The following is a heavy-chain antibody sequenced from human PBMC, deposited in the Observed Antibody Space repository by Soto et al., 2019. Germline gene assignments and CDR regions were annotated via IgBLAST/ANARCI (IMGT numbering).Heavy chain of an antibody. D-gene: IGHD3-22*01. J-gene: IGHJ1*01. CDR1: GDSVTSGAYD. V-gene: IGHV4-30-4*01. CDR2: ISYSGNT. Sequence: PSETLSLTSSVSGDSVTSGAYDWTWVRQSPGKGLEWIGYISYSGNTAYNPSLSSRLTISLDTSKNHFSLKLHAATAADTAAYYCARGDYLNRSGYYYFQHRGQGNPVPASS. CDR3: ARGDYLNRSGYYYFQH.